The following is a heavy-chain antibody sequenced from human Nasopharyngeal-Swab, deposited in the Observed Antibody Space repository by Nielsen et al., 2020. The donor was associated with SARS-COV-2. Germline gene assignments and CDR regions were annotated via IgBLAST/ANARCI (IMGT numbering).Heavy chain of an antibody. Sequence: GESLKISCAASGFSFSTHAMTWIRQAPGKGLEWVGIITSGGRTQVYADSVEGRFTISRDDPENTLYLQMNSLRPEDTAVYYCAKESSTYYYDNWGQGTLVTVSS. CDR1: GFSFSTHA. V-gene: IGHV3-30*18. J-gene: IGHJ4*02. CDR3: AKESSTYYYDN. D-gene: IGHD2-2*01. CDR2: ITSGGRTQ.